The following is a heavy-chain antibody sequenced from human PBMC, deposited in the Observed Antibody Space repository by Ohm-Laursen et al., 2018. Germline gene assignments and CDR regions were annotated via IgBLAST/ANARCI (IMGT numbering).Heavy chain of an antibody. CDR3: ARVMLSRDGFDF. CDR1: GFTFSDYY. Sequence: GSLRLSCAASGFTFSDYYMNWIRQAPGKGLEWVSYISSSGSTIYYADSVKGRFTMSRDNAKNSLYLQMNSLRAEDTAVFYCARVMLSRDGFDFWGQGTLVTVSS. J-gene: IGHJ4*02. V-gene: IGHV3-11*01. CDR2: ISSSGSTI. D-gene: IGHD5-24*01.